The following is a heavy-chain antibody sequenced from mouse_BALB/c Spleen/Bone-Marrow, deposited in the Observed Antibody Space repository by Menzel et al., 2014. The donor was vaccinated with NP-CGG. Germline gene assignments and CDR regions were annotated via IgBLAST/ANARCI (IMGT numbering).Heavy chain of an antibody. J-gene: IGHJ3*01. CDR1: GFNIKDTY. CDR3: AAYYYVSSYGLVY. CDR2: IDPASGNT. Sequence: VQLQQSGAELVKPGASVKLSCTASGFNIKDTYMHWVKQRPEQGLEWIGRIDPASGNTKFDPKFQGKATIASDTSSNTAYLQLSSLTSEDTAVYYCAAYYYVSSYGLVYWGQGTLVTVSA. D-gene: IGHD1-1*01. V-gene: IGHV14-3*02.